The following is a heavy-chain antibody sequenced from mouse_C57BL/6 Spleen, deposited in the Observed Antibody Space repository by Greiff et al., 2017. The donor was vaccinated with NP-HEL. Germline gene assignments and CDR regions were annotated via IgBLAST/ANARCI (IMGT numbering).Heavy chain of an antibody. D-gene: IGHD1-1*01. CDR2: IYPSDSET. CDR1: GYTFTSYW. V-gene: IGHV1-61*01. CDR3: ARYDYGSSYFDV. J-gene: IGHJ1*03. Sequence: VKLQQPGAELVRPGSSVKLSCKASGYTFTSYWMDWVKQRPGQGLEWIGNIYPSDSETHYNQKFKDKATLTVDKSSSTAYMQLSSLTSEDSAVYYCARYDYGSSYFDVWGTGTTVTVSS.